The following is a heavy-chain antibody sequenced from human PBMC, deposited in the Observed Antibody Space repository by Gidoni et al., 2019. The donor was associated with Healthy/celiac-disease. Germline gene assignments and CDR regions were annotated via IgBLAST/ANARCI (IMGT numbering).Heavy chain of an antibody. Sequence: EVQLVESGGGLVQPGGSLRLSCAASGFTFSRYWMSWVRQAPGQGLEWVANIKQDGSEKDYVDSVKGRFTISRDNAKNSLYLQMNSLRAEDTAVYYCARGGGYYYYGMDVWGQGTTVTVSS. CDR2: IKQDGSEK. J-gene: IGHJ6*02. V-gene: IGHV3-7*01. CDR1: GFTFSRYW. CDR3: ARGGGYYYYGMDV. D-gene: IGHD3-16*01.